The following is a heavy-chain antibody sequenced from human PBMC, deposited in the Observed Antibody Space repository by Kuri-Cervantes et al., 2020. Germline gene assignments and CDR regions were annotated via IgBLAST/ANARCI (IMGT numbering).Heavy chain of an antibody. Sequence: SGPTLVKPTQTLTLTCTFPGFSLSTRGVSVGWIRQPPGKALEWLARIDWDDDKFYSTSLKTRLTISKDTSKNQVVLTMTNMDPVDTATYYCARIPGYDSSGQHDAFDIWGQGTMVTVSS. CDR2: IDWDDDK. V-gene: IGHV2-70D*14. CDR1: GFSLSTRGVS. J-gene: IGHJ3*02. CDR3: ARIPGYDSSGQHDAFDI. D-gene: IGHD3-22*01.